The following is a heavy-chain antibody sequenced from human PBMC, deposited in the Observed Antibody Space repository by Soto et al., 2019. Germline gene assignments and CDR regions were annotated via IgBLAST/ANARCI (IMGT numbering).Heavy chain of an antibody. D-gene: IGHD6-6*01. J-gene: IGHJ4*02. CDR3: TVSDSSSFMNYFDN. CDR1: GFTFSNAW. CDR2: IKSKTDGGTT. V-gene: IGHV3-15*01. Sequence: GGSLRLSCAASGFTFSNAWMNWVRQAPGKGLEWVGRIKSKTDGGTTDYAAPVKGRFTISRDDSKNTLYLQMNSLKTEDTAVYYCTVSDSSSFMNYFDNWGQGTLVSVSS.